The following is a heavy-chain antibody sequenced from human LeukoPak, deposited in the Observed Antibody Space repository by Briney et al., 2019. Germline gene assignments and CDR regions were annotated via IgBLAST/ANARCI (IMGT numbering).Heavy chain of an antibody. CDR3: ARAHVDYYDSSGLGYFDY. Sequence: GASVKVSCKASGGTFSSYAISWVRQAPGQGLEWMVRITAIFGTANYAQKFQGRVTITTDESTSTAYMELSSLRSEDTAVYYCARAHVDYYDSSGLGYFDYWGQGTLVTVSS. J-gene: IGHJ4*02. CDR2: ITAIFGTA. CDR1: GGTFSSYA. D-gene: IGHD3-22*01. V-gene: IGHV1-69*05.